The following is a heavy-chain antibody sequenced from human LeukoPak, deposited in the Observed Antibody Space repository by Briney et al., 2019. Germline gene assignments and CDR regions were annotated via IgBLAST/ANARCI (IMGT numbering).Heavy chain of an antibody. V-gene: IGHV3-30*04. D-gene: IGHD3-22*01. Sequence: PGRSLRLSCAASGFTFSSYAMHWVRQAPGKGLEWVAVISYDGSNKYYADSVKGRFTISRDNAKNSLYLQMNSLRAEDTAVYYCARGGYYYDSGPDYWGQGTLVTVSS. J-gene: IGHJ4*02. CDR1: GFTFSSYA. CDR3: ARGGYYYDSGPDY. CDR2: ISYDGSNK.